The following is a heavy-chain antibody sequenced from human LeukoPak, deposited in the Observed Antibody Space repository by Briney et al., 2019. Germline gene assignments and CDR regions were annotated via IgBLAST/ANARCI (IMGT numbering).Heavy chain of an antibody. Sequence: KPSETLSLTCIVSGGSISGFYWSWIRQPAGKGLEWIGRIYLSGGTNYNPSLKSRVTMSTDTSKNKFSLKLRSVTAADTAVYYCAREYGDLDYWGQGTLVTVSS. D-gene: IGHD4-17*01. V-gene: IGHV4-4*07. CDR2: IYLSGGT. CDR1: GGSISGFY. CDR3: AREYGDLDY. J-gene: IGHJ4*02.